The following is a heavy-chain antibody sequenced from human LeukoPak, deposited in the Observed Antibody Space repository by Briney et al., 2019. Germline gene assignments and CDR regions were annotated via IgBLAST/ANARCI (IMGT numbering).Heavy chain of an antibody. CDR3: ASRKLGNDY. J-gene: IGHJ4*02. D-gene: IGHD7-27*01. V-gene: IGHV4-59*02. Sequence: PSETLSFTSTVSGGSVSDYYWRWIRQSPGQGLEWIGYTYYTGTSYNPSLKSRVTISADTSKNQFSLNLSSVTAADTAVYYCASRKLGNDYWGQGTLVTVSS. CDR2: TYYTGT. CDR1: GGSVSDYY.